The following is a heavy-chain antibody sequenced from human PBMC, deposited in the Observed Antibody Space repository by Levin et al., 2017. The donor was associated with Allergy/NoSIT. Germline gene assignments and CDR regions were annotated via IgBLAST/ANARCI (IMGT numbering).Heavy chain of an antibody. Sequence: SETLSLTCTVSGGSISSYYWSWIRQPPGKGLEWIGYIYYSGSTNYNPSLKSRVTISVDTSKNQFSLKLSSVTAADTAVYYCARRPAAGDNWFDPWGQGTLVTVSS. CDR3: ARRPAAGDNWFDP. V-gene: IGHV4-59*08. J-gene: IGHJ5*02. D-gene: IGHD6-13*01. CDR2: IYYSGST. CDR1: GGSISSYY.